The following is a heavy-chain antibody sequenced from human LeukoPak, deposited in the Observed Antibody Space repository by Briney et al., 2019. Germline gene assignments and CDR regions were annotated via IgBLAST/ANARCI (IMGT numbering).Heavy chain of an antibody. J-gene: IGHJ6*03. D-gene: IGHD3-22*01. CDR2: IYYSGST. CDR3: ARGYDSSGYLYYYYYMDV. Sequence: SETLSLTCTVSGGSISSSSYYWGWIRQPPGKGLEWIGSIYYSGSTYYNPSLKSRVTISVDTSKSQFALKLSSVTAADTAVYYCARGYDSSGYLYYYYYMDVWGKGTTVTVSS. V-gene: IGHV4-39*06. CDR1: GGSISSSSYY.